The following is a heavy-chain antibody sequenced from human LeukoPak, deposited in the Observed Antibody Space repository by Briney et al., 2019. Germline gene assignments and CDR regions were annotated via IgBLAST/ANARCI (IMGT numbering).Heavy chain of an antibody. CDR3: ARDSAGNVIDH. J-gene: IGHJ4*02. CDR1: GFSFRSYW. D-gene: IGHD3-16*01. V-gene: IGHV3-74*01. CDR2: INTDGTNT. Sequence: GGSLRLSCAASGFSFRSYWMHWVRQAPGKGLVWVSRINTDGTNTGYADSVKGRFTISRDNAKNTLYLQMNSLRAEDTAVYYCARDSAGNVIDHWGQGTLVTVSS.